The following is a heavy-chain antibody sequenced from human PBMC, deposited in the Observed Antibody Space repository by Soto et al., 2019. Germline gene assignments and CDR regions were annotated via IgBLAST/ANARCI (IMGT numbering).Heavy chain of an antibody. J-gene: IGHJ6*03. D-gene: IGHD3-3*01. CDR1: GFTFSSYG. Sequence: GGSLRLSCAASGFTFSSYGMHWVRQAPGKGLEWVAVIWYDGSNKYYADSVKGRFTISRDNSKNTLYLQMNSLRAEDTAVYYCARDSQNITIFQYDIPDLVYMDVWGKGTTVTVSS. V-gene: IGHV3-33*01. CDR3: ARDSQNITIFQYDIPDLVYMDV. CDR2: IWYDGSNK.